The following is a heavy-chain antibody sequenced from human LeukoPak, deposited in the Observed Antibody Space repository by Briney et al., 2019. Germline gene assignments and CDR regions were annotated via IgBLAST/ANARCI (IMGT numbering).Heavy chain of an antibody. Sequence: GGSLRLSCAASGFTFSNYAMSWVRQAPGKGLEWVSLINGSGASTYYPDSVKGRFTISRDNSKNTLSLQMNSLRAEGTAVYYCAPDLRGSASSLDDWGQGTLVTVSS. J-gene: IGHJ4*02. CDR1: GFTFSNYA. CDR2: INGSGAST. D-gene: IGHD6-25*01. CDR3: APDLRGSASSLDD. V-gene: IGHV3-23*01.